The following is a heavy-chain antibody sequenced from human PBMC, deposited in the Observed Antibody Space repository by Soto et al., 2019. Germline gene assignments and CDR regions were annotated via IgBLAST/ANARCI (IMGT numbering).Heavy chain of an antibody. CDR3: AGEGGSLNWFDP. D-gene: IGHD1-26*01. J-gene: IGHJ5*02. CDR1: GFTFSSYS. CDR2: ISSSSSSTI. V-gene: IGHV3-48*02. Sequence: EGSLILSCAASGFTFSSYSMNWVRQAPGKGLEWVSYISSSSSSTIYYADSVKGRFTISRDNAKNSLYLQMNSLRDEDTAVYYCAGEGGSLNWFDPWGQGTLVTVSS.